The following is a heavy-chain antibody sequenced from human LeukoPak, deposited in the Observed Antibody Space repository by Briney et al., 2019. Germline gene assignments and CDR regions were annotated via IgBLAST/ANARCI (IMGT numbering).Heavy chain of an antibody. J-gene: IGHJ4*02. V-gene: IGHV3-23*01. CDR2: ISDSGDAT. CDR1: GFTFSSYA. D-gene: IGHD3-22*01. Sequence: GGSLRLSCAASGFTFSSYAMSWVRQAPGKGLEWVAAISDSGDATYYADSVKGRFTFSRDNSKNTLSLQMNSLRAEDTAVYFCAKVSRGSGFTTPLDYWGQGTQVTVSS. CDR3: AKVSRGSGFTTPLDY.